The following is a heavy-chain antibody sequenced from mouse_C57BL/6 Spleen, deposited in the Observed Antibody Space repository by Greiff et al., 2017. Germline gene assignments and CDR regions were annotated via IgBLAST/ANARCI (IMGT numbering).Heavy chain of an antibody. V-gene: IGHV1-80*01. CDR3: ARSVGYDGHYYAMDY. Sequence: QVQLKESGAELVKPGASVKISCKASGYAFSSYWMNWVKQRPGKGLEWIGQIYPGDGDTNYNGKFKGKATLTADKSSSTAYMQLSSLTSEDSAVYFCARSVGYDGHYYAMDYWGQGTSVTVSS. D-gene: IGHD2-2*01. J-gene: IGHJ4*01. CDR1: GYAFSSYW. CDR2: IYPGDGDT.